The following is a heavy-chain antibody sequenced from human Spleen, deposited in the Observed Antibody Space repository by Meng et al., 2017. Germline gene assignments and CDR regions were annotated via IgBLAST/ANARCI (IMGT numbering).Heavy chain of an antibody. Sequence: GGSLRLSCAASGFTVSHNYMSWVRQAPGKGLEWVSGISGSGGSTYYADSVKGRFTISRDNSKNTLYLQMNSLRAEDTAVYYCANKADDYVWGSYRYTDPLFDYWGQGTLVTVSS. CDR3: ANKADDYVWGSYRYTDPLFDY. CDR1: GFTVSHNY. J-gene: IGHJ4*02. V-gene: IGHV3-23*01. D-gene: IGHD3-16*02. CDR2: ISGSGGST.